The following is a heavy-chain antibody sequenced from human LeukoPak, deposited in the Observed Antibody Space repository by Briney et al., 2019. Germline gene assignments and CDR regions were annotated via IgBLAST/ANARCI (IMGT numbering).Heavy chain of an antibody. CDR3: ARTDYYGSGSVDY. V-gene: IGHV4-31*03. CDR1: GGSISSGGYY. J-gene: IGHJ4*02. D-gene: IGHD3-10*01. Sequence: SETLSLTCTVSGGSISSGGYYWSWIRQHPGTGLEWIGYIYYSGSTYYNPSLKSRVTISVDTSKNQFSLKLSSVTAADTAVYYCARTDYYGSGSVDYWGQGTLVTVSS. CDR2: IYYSGST.